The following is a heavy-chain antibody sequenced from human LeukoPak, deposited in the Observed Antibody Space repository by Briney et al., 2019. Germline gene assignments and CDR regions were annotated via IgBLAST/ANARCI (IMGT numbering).Heavy chain of an antibody. CDR3: AKDRYSGLNTIDY. D-gene: IGHD6-13*01. J-gene: IGHJ4*02. Sequence: GGSLRLSCAASEFTFSTYAMHWVRQAPGKGLEWVAVISYDGSYKFYADSVKGRFTISRDNSKSTLYLQMNSLRAEDTAVYYCAKDRYSGLNTIDYWGQGTLVTVSS. CDR2: ISYDGSYK. V-gene: IGHV3-30*18. CDR1: EFTFSTYA.